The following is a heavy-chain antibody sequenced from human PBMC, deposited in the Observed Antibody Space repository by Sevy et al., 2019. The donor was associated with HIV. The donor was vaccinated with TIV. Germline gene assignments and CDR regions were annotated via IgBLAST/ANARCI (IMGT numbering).Heavy chain of an antibody. CDR3: ASFKGTVTGFDY. V-gene: IGHV3-21*01. CDR2: ISSSSSYI. J-gene: IGHJ4*02. CDR1: GFTFSSYS. D-gene: IGHD4-17*01. Sequence: GGFLRLSCAASGFTFSSYSMNWVRQAPGKGLEWVSSISSSSSYIYYADSVKGRFTISRDNAKNSLYLQMNSLRAEDTAVYYCASFKGTVTGFDYWGQGTLVTVSS.